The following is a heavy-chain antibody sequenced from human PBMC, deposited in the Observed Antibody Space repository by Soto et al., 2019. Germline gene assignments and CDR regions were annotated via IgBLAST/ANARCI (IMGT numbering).Heavy chain of an antibody. CDR3: ARGRILTAVLSFDY. D-gene: IGHD3-9*01. V-gene: IGHV4-30-2*01. CDR1: GGSISRGGYS. J-gene: IGHJ4*02. CDR2: IYHSGST. Sequence: SETLSLTCAVSGGSISRGGYSWSWIRQPPGKGLEWIGYIYHSGSTYYNPSLKSRVTISVDRSKNQFSLKLSSVTAADTAVYYCARGRILTAVLSFDYWGQGTLVTVSS.